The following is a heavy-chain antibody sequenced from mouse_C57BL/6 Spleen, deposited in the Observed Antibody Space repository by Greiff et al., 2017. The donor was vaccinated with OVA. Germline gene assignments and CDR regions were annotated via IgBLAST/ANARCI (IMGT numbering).Heavy chain of an antibody. Sequence: EVQLQQSGPGMVKPSQSLSLTCTVTGYSITSGYDWHWIRHFPGNKLEWMGYISYSGSTNYNPSLKSRISITHDTSKNHFFLKLNSVTTEDTATYYCAREHDGYCAYWGQGTLVTVSA. CDR2: ISYSGST. J-gene: IGHJ3*01. CDR3: AREHDGYCAY. V-gene: IGHV3-1*01. D-gene: IGHD2-3*01. CDR1: GYSITSGYD.